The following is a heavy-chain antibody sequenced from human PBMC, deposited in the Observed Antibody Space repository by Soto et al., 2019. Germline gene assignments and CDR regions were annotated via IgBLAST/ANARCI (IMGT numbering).Heavy chain of an antibody. CDR2: IYHSGST. D-gene: IGHD3-10*01. V-gene: IGHV4-4*02. CDR1: GASISISNW. J-gene: IGHJ4*02. Sequence: QVQLQESGPGLVKPSGTLSLTCAVSGASISISNWWSWVRQPPGKGLEWIGEIYHSGSTNYNPSLKSRATISVDKSRNQFSLKLSSVTAADTAVYYCARRWGEGRVDYWGQGTLVTVSS. CDR3: ARRWGEGRVDY.